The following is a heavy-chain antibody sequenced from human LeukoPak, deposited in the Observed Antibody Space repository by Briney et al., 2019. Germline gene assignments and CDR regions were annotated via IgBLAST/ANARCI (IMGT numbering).Heavy chain of an antibody. J-gene: IGHJ3*02. CDR2: ISYDGSNK. CDR1: GISFSSYG. Sequence: GRSLRLSCAASGISFSSYGMHWVRQAPGKGLEWVAVISYDGSNKYYEDSVKGRFTISRDNSKNTVYLQMNSLRVEDTAVYYCAKDNNGAAAGIIPGSFDIWGQGTMVTVSS. V-gene: IGHV3-30*18. D-gene: IGHD6-13*01. CDR3: AKDNNGAAAGIIPGSFDI.